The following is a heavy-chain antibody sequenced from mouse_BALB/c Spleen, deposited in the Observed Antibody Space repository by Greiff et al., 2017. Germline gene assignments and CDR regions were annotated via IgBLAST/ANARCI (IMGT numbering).Heavy chain of an antibody. CDR1: GFNIKDTY. CDR3: AVLGGYYAAY. V-gene: IGHV14-3*02. Sequence: EVQGVESGAELARPGASVKLSCTASGFNIKDTYMHWVKQRPEQGLEWIGRIDPANGNTKYDPKFQGKATITADTSSNTAYLQLSSLTSEDTAVYYCAVLGGYYAAYWGQGTLVTVSA. CDR2: IDPANGNT. D-gene: IGHD2-3*01. J-gene: IGHJ3*01.